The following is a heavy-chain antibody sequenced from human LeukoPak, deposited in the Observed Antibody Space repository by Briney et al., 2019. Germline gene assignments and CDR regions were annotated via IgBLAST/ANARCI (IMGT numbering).Heavy chain of an antibody. CDR3: AKKSSSRNSYYYYGMDV. Sequence: PGGSLRLSCSVSGFTFSTYVMHWVRQAPGKGLEYVSAISSNGDNTYYADSVKGRFTISRDNSKNTLYLQMNSLRAEDTAVYYCAKKSSSRNSYYYYGMDVWGQGTTVTVSS. D-gene: IGHD1-1*01. J-gene: IGHJ6*02. CDR2: ISSNGDNT. CDR1: GFTFSTYV. V-gene: IGHV3-64*04.